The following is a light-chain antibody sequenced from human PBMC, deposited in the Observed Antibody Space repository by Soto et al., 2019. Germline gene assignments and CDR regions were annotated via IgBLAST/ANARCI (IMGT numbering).Light chain of an antibody. CDR1: SSNIGAGYD. CDR2: GNR. J-gene: IGLJ1*01. Sequence: QSVLTQPPSVSGAPGQRVTISCTGSSSNIGAGYDVHWYQQLPGTAPKLLIYGNRNRPSGVPDRFSGSKSGTSASLAITGLQAEDEAEYYCSSYTNINTRACVFGTGTKLTVL. V-gene: IGLV1-40*01. CDR3: SSYTNINTRACV.